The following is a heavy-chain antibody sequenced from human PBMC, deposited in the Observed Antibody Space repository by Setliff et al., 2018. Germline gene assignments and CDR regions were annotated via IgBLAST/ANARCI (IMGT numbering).Heavy chain of an antibody. CDR3: ARALRSPLGGTAFVPIHFDP. CDR1: GMSITSYY. CDR2: IYYTGST. D-gene: IGHD3-16*01. V-gene: IGHV4-59*01. Sequence: SETLSLTCSVSGMSITSYYWSWIRQSPGRGLEWIGDIYYTGSTTYSPSLKSRVTISPDTSKNQFHLTVNSVTAADTAVYYCARALRSPLGGTAFVPIHFDPWGQGILVTISS. J-gene: IGHJ5*02.